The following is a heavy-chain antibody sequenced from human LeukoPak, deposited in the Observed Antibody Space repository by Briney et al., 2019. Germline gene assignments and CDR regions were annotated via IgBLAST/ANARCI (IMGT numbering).Heavy chain of an antibody. D-gene: IGHD1-26*01. V-gene: IGHV4-30-4*08. CDR1: GGSISSGDYY. CDR3: ARGGSGSYYVGPFDY. CDR2: IYYSGST. Sequence: PSQTLSLTCTVSGGSISSGDYYWSWGRQPPGKGLERVGYIYYSGSTYYNPSLKGRVTISVDTSKTQFSLKLSSVTAADTAVYYCARGGSGSYYVGPFDYWGQGTLVTVSS. J-gene: IGHJ4*02.